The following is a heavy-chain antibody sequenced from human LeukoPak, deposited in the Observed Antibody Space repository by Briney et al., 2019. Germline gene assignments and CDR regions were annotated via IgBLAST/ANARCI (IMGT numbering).Heavy chain of an antibody. D-gene: IGHD7-27*01. CDR2: IIPIFGTA. CDR3: ARDGLGMLDYYYYYMDV. J-gene: IGHJ6*03. V-gene: IGHV1-69*05. Sequence: SVKVSCKASGGTFSSYAISWVRQAPGQGLEWMGRIIPIFGTANYAQKFQGRVTITTDESTSTAYMELSSLRSEDAAVYYCARDGLGMLDYYYYYMDVWGKGTTVTVSS. CDR1: GGTFSSYA.